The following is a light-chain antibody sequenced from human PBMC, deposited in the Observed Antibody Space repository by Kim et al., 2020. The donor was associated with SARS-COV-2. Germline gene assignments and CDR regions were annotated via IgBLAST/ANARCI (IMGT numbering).Light chain of an antibody. CDR2: YDT. J-gene: IGLJ2*01. CDR3: QVWDGNSDHAV. CDR1: SIGSKS. V-gene: IGLV3-21*04. Sequence: AAGKAARISWRGDSIGSKSVHGYQQKPGQAPVVVIYYDTDRPSGIPERFSGSTSVNTATLTISRVEAGDEADYYCQVWDGNSDHAVFGGGTKLTVL.